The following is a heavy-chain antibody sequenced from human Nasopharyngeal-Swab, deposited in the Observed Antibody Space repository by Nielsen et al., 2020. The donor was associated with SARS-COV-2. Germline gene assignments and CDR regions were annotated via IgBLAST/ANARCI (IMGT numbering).Heavy chain of an antibody. J-gene: IGHJ6*03. D-gene: IGHD3-3*01. CDR1: GLSFSEFW. CDR2: IKQDGSEK. V-gene: IGHV3-7*01. CDR3: ARDVRIFGAVIITYYYYYYMDV. Sequence: GGSLRLSCAASGLSFSEFWMYWVRQAPGKGLEWVANIKQDGSEKYYVDSVKGRFTISRDNAKNSLYLQMNSLRAEDTAVYYCARDVRIFGAVIITYYYYYYMDVWGKGTTVTVSS.